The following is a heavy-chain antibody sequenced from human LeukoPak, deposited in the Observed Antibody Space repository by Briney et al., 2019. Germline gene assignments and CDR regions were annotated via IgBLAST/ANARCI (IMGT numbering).Heavy chain of an antibody. Sequence: ASVKVSCKASGYTFISYYMHWVRQAPGQGLEWMGIINPSGGSTSYAQKFQGRVTMTSDTSTSTVYMELSSLRSEDTAVYYCARDYGSGSYYKGYYFDYWGQGNLVTVSS. D-gene: IGHD3-10*01. J-gene: IGHJ4*02. CDR3: ARDYGSGSYYKGYYFDY. CDR2: INPSGGST. CDR1: GYTFISYY. V-gene: IGHV1-46*01.